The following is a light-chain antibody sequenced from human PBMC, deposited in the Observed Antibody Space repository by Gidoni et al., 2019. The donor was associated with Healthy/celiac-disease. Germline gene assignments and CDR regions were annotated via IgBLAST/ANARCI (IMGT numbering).Light chain of an antibody. CDR2: EVS. CDR1: SSDVGGYNY. CDR3: SSYTSSSTPVV. Sequence: QSALPQPASVSGSPGQSITIACTGTSSDVGGYNYVSWYQQHPGKAPKLWIYEVSNRPSGVSNRFSGSKSGNTASLTISGLQAEDEADYYCSSYTSSSTPVVFGGGTKLTVL. J-gene: IGLJ2*01. V-gene: IGLV2-14*01.